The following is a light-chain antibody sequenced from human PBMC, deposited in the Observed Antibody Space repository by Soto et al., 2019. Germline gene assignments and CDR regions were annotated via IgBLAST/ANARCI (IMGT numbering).Light chain of an antibody. CDR2: SNN. CDR1: SSNIGSNA. J-gene: IGLJ1*01. CDR3: QSYDSSLSSLI. V-gene: IGLV1-44*01. Sequence: QSVLTQPPSASGTPGQRVTISCSGSSSNIGSNAVNWYQQLPGTAPTLLIYSNNQRPSGVPDRFSGSKSGSSASLAITGLQVEDEADYYCQSYDSSLSSLIFGSGTKVTVL.